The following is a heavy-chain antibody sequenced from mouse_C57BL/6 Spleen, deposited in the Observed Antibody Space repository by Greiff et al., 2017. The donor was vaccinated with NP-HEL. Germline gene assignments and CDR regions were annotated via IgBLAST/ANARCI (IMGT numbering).Heavy chain of an antibody. CDR2: IYPGDGDT. D-gene: IGHD3-1*01. J-gene: IGHJ4*01. CDR1: GYAFSSSW. V-gene: IGHV1-82*01. CDR3: ARSGYAMDY. Sequence: VQLQQSGPELVKPGASVKISCKASGYAFSSSWMNWVKQRPGKGLEWIGRIYPGDGDTNYNGKFKGKATLTADKSSSTAYMPLSSLTSEDSAVYFCARSGYAMDYWGQGTSVTVSS.